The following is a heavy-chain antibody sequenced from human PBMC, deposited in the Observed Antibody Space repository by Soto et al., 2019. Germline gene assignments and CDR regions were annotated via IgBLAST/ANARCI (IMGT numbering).Heavy chain of an antibody. D-gene: IGHD6-13*01. CDR1: GYTFTKYG. Sequence: ASVKVSCKASGYTFTKYGISWVRQAPGQGLEWMGWISGYNGNTDYSEKVQGRVTMTTDTSTSTAYMELKSLKSDDTAIYYCARGLPHGSTWKYIDYWGQGTQVTLXS. V-gene: IGHV1-18*01. CDR2: ISGYNGNT. J-gene: IGHJ4*02. CDR3: ARGLPHGSTWKYIDY.